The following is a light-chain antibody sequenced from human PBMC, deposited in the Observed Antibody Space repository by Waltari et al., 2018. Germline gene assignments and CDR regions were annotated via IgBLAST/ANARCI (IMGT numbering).Light chain of an antibody. CDR1: QGINNY. J-gene: IGKJ4*01. CDR2: DAS. Sequence: DIQMTQSPPSLSVSVADTVTITCQASQGINNYLNWYQQKPGKAPIVLICDASNLETGVPSRFSGSRSGTHFTFTISSLQPEDIATYYCQQYDNLPSFGGGTKVEI. V-gene: IGKV1-33*01. CDR3: QQYDNLPS.